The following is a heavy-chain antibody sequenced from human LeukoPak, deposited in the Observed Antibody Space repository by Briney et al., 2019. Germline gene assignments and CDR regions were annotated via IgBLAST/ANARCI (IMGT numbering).Heavy chain of an antibody. CDR3: ARGGDYFRWFDP. CDR2: MNPNSGNT. Sequence: GASVKVSCKASGYTFTGYYMHWVRQATGQGLEWMGWMNPNSGNTGYAQKFQGRVTMTRNTSISTAYMELSSLRSEDTAVYYCARGGDYFRWFDPWGQGTLVTVSS. V-gene: IGHV1-8*02. CDR1: GYTFTGYY. D-gene: IGHD2/OR15-2a*01. J-gene: IGHJ5*02.